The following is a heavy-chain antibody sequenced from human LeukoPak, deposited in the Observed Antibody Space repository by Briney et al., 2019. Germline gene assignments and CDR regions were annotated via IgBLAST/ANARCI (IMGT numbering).Heavy chain of an antibody. CDR1: GFTFSSYG. Sequence: PGGSLRLSCAASGFTFSSYGMHWVRQAPGKGLEWVAFIRYDGSNKYYADSVKGRFTTSRDNSKNTLYLQMNSLRAEDTAVYYCAKEAIYSSSWYSADYWGQGTLVTVSS. V-gene: IGHV3-30*02. CDR3: AKEAIYSSSWYSADY. J-gene: IGHJ4*02. D-gene: IGHD6-13*01. CDR2: IRYDGSNK.